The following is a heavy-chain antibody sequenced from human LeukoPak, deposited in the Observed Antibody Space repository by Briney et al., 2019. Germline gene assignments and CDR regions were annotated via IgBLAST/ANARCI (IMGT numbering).Heavy chain of an antibody. J-gene: IGHJ4*02. V-gene: IGHV3-9*01. Sequence: PGWSLRLSCVASGFNFDDHAMHWVRRVPGKGLEWVSGISWNSNRTGYADSVRGRFTISRDNAKNSVHLQMNRLRREDAALYYCVRDRGLSAYYFDSWGQGTPVTVSS. CDR2: ISWNSNRT. D-gene: IGHD3/OR15-3a*01. CDR3: VRDRGLSAYYFDS. CDR1: GFNFDDHA.